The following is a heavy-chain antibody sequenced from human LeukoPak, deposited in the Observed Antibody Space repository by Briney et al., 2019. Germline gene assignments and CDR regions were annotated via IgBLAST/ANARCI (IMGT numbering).Heavy chain of an antibody. V-gene: IGHV4-59*01. Sequence: KPSETLSLTCTVSGGSISSYYWSWIRRPPGKGLEWIGEINHSGSTNYNPSLKSRVTISVDTSKNQFSLKLSSVTAADTAVYYCARSVEGYCSGGSCYSYYYYMDVWGKGTTVTVSS. CDR1: GGSISSYY. CDR2: INHSGST. J-gene: IGHJ6*03. D-gene: IGHD2-15*01. CDR3: ARSVEGYCSGGSCYSYYYYMDV.